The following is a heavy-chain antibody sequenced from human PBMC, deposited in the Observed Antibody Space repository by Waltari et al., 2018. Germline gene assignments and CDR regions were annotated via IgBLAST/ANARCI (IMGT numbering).Heavy chain of an antibody. Sequence: QVQLVQSGAEVKKPGASVKVSCKASGYTFTSYGISWVRQAPGQGLEWMGWMRAYNGNTNYAQRLPGRGTSNRDASTSTAYMELRSLRSDDAAVYYWARGRGYCSGGSCLDGMDVWGQGTTVTVSS. CDR3: ARGRGYCSGGSCLDGMDV. J-gene: IGHJ6*02. V-gene: IGHV1-18*01. D-gene: IGHD2-15*01. CDR2: MRAYNGNT. CDR1: GYTFTSYG.